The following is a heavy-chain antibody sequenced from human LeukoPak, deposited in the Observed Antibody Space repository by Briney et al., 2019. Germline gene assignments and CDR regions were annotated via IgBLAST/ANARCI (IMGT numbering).Heavy chain of an antibody. V-gene: IGHV4-34*01. CDR2: INHSGST. J-gene: IGHJ4*02. CDR1: GGSFSGYY. D-gene: IGHD3-3*01. CDR3: ARGLGYDFWSGYYAQDY. Sequence: PSETLSLTCAVYGGSFSGYYWSWIRQPPGKGLEWVGEINHSGSTNYNPSLKSRGTISVDTSKNQFSLKLSSVTAADTAVYYCARGLGYDFWSGYYAQDYWGQGTLVTVSS.